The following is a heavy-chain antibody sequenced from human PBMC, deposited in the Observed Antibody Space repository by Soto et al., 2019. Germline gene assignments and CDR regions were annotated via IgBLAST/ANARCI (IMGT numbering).Heavy chain of an antibody. CDR1: GYTFTSYG. D-gene: IGHD3-22*01. V-gene: IGHV1-18*01. CDR2: ISAYNGNT. Sequence: ASVKVSCKASGYTFTSYGISWVRQAPGQGLEWMGWISAYNGNTNYAQKLQGRVTMTTDTSTSTAYMELSSLRSEDTAVYYCARSGGPDSSGYYDYWGQGTLVTVSS. CDR3: ARSGGPDSSGYYDY. J-gene: IGHJ4*02.